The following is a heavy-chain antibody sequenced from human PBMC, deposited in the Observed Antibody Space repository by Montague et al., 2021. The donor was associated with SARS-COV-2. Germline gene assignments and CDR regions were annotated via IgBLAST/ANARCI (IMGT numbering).Heavy chain of an antibody. CDR3: ARDGLVVAATPLDY. Sequence: QSGAEVKKPGESPKISCKSSGYSFTTSWIGWVRQMPGKGLEWMGIIYPGAPSTRYSPSFQGQVTISRDNSKNTLYLQMNSLRAEDTAVYYCARDGLVVAATPLDYWGQGTLVTVSS. V-gene: IGHV5-51*01. CDR1: GYSFTTSW. CDR2: IYPGAPST. D-gene: IGHD2-15*01. J-gene: IGHJ4*02.